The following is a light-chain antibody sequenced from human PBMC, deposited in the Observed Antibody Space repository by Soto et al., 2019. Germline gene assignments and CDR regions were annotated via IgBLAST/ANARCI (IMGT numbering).Light chain of an antibody. Sequence: EIVLTQSPATLSLSPGERATLSCRASQSVSSYLAWYQQKPVQAPRLLIYDASNRATGIPARFSGSGSGTDFTLTISSLEPEDFAVYYCQQRSNWLITFGQGTLLEI. CDR1: QSVSSY. CDR3: QQRSNWLIT. V-gene: IGKV3-11*01. CDR2: DAS. J-gene: IGKJ5*01.